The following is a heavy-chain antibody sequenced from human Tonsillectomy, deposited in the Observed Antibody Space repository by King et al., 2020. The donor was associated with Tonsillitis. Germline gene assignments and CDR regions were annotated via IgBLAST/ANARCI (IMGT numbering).Heavy chain of an antibody. J-gene: IGHJ4*02. D-gene: IGHD7-27*01. CDR1: GFTFRNSW. Sequence: VQLVESGGGLVQPGGSLRLSCAVSGFTFRNSWMSLVRQAPGKGLEGVASIKQDGSEKYYVDSVKGRFTISRDNAENSLYLQMNSLRAEDTAVYYCAREQTGDFDYWGQGTLVTVSS. V-gene: IGHV3-7*03. CDR2: IKQDGSEK. CDR3: AREQTGDFDY.